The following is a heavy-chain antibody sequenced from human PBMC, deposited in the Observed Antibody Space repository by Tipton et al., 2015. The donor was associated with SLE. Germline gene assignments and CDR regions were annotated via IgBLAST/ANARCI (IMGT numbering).Heavy chain of an antibody. J-gene: IGHJ3*02. CDR3: ARVGPEAPTALDAFDI. CDR2: ISASGGRT. V-gene: IGHV3-23*01. Sequence: SLRLSCAASGFMFSNYGMNWVRQAPGKGLEWVSSISASGGRTYYADSVKGRFTISRDNSKNTLNLQVNGLRPEDTAVYYCARVGPEAPTALDAFDIWGQGTVVTVSS. CDR1: GFMFSNYG. D-gene: IGHD1-14*01.